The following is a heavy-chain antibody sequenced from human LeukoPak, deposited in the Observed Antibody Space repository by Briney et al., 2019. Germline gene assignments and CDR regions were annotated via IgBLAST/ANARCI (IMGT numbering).Heavy chain of an antibody. CDR1: GFKFSSYV. V-gene: IGHV3-23*01. J-gene: IGHJ1*01. D-gene: IGHD5-18*01. CDR2: ISGSGDTT. Sequence: GGSLRLSCAASGFKFSSYVMRWVRQAPGKGLEWESVISGSGDTTYYADSVKGRFTISRDNSKNTLYLQMNSLRAEDTAVYYCAAARVPEYFQHWGQGNLVTVS. CDR3: AAARVPEYFQH.